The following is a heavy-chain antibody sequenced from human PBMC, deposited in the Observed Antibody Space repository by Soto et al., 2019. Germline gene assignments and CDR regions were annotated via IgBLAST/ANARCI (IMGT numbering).Heavy chain of an antibody. V-gene: IGHV1-24*01. CDR1: GYTLTELS. Sequence: ASVKVSCKVSGYTLTELSMHWVRQAPGKGLEWMGGFDPEDGETIYAQKFQGRVTMTEDTSTDTAYMELSSLRSEDTAVYYCATGGVRARFWDVWFDPWGQGTLVTVSS. CDR3: ATGGVRARFWDVWFDP. CDR2: FDPEDGET. D-gene: IGHD3-3*01. J-gene: IGHJ5*02.